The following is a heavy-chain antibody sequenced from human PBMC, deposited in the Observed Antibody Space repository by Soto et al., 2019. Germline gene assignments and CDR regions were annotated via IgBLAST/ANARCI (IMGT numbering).Heavy chain of an antibody. J-gene: IGHJ6*02. CDR2: IYYSGST. CDR1: GGSISSGGYY. CDR3: ARDRSGYDFGGMDV. Sequence: QVQLQESGPGLVKPSQTLSLTCTVSGGSISSGGYYWSWIRQHPGKGLEWIGYIYYSGSTYYNPSRKSRVTISVDTYKNQCALKLSSVTAADTAVYYCARDRSGYDFGGMDVWGQGTTVTVSS. V-gene: IGHV4-31*03. D-gene: IGHD5-12*01.